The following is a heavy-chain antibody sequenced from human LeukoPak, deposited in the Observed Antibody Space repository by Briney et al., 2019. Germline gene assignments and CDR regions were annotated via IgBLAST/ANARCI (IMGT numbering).Heavy chain of an antibody. D-gene: IGHD2-2*01. Sequence: GASVKVSCKASGYTFTGYYMHWVRQAPGQGLEWMGWINPNSGGTNYAQKFQGRVTMTRDTSISTAYMELSRLRSDDTAVYYCARDGEYCSSTSCLDYYYYYMDVWGKGTTVTISS. CDR3: ARDGEYCSSTSCLDYYYYYMDV. CDR2: INPNSGGT. J-gene: IGHJ6*03. CDR1: GYTFTGYY. V-gene: IGHV1-2*02.